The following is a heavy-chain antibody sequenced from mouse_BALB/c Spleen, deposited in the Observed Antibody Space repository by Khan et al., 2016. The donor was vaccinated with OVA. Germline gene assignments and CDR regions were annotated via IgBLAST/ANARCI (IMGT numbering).Heavy chain of an antibody. D-gene: IGHD2-14*01. CDR3: ARAYYWNDYYAMDY. CDR1: GFTFSSYG. V-gene: IGHV5-6*01. J-gene: IGHJ4*01. CDR2: ISSGGRYT. Sequence: EVQVVESGGDLVKPGGSLKVSCAASGFTFSSYGMSWVRQTPDKRLEWVATISSGGRYTYFPDSVKGRFTISRDNAKNTLYLQMTSLKSEDTAMYYYARAYYWNDYYAMDYWGQGTSVTVSS.